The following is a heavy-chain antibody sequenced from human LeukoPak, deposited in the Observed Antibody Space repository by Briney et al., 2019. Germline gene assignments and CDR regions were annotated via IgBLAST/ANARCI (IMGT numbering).Heavy chain of an antibody. CDR3: ARHERDGYNHGGADY. CDR1: GGPISSSSYY. J-gene: IGHJ4*02. CDR2: IYYSGST. V-gene: IGHV4-39*01. D-gene: IGHD5-24*01. Sequence: SETLSLTCTVSGGPISSSSYYWGWIRQPPGKGLEWIGSIYYSGSTYYNPSLKSRVTISVDTSKNQFSLKLSSVTAADTAVYYCARHERDGYNHGGADYWGQGTLVTVSS.